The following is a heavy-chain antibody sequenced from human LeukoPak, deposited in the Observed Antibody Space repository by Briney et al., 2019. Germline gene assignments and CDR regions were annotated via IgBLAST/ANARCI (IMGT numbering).Heavy chain of an antibody. CDR1: GFTFDDYA. CDR2: ISSSSSYI. J-gene: IGHJ4*02. CDR3: ARERGEGFDY. D-gene: IGHD3-16*01. Sequence: GGSLRLSCAASGFTFDDYAMNWVRQAPGKGLEWVSSISSSSSYIYYADSVKGRFTISRDNAKNSLYLQMNSLRAEDTAVYYCARERGEGFDYWGQGTLVTVSS. V-gene: IGHV3-21*01.